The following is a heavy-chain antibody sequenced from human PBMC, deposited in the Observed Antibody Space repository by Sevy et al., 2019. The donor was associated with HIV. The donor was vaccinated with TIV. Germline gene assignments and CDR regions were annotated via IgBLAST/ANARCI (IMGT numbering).Heavy chain of an antibody. CDR2: IWSDGSNK. Sequence: GGSLRLSCAASGFTFSDYGMHWVRQAPGKGLEWVAVIWSDGSNKYYADSVKGRFTISRDNSKNTLYLQMNSLRAEDTAVHYCARDYYDSSGYYGGYFDYWGQGTLVTVSS. V-gene: IGHV3-33*01. CDR3: ARDYYDSSGYYGGYFDY. J-gene: IGHJ4*02. CDR1: GFTFSDYG. D-gene: IGHD3-22*01.